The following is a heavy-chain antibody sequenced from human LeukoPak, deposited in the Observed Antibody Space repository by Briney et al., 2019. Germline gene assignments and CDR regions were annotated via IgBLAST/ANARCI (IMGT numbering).Heavy chain of an antibody. CDR2: ISYDGSNK. Sequence: GRSLRLSCAASGFTFSSYGMRWVRQAPGKGLEWVAVISYDGSNKYYADSVKGRFTISRDNSKNTLYLQMNSLRAEDTAVYYCAKAPGVRSTYYFDYWGQGTLVTVSS. V-gene: IGHV3-30*18. J-gene: IGHJ4*02. CDR3: AKAPGVRSTYYFDY. CDR1: GFTFSSYG. D-gene: IGHD7-27*01.